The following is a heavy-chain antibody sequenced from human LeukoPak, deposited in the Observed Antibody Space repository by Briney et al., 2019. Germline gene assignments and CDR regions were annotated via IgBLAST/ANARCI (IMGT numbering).Heavy chain of an antibody. V-gene: IGHV3-23*01. Sequence: GGSLRLSCAASGFTFSSYTMNWVRQAPGKGLEWVSAISGSGGSTYYADSVKGRFTISRDNSKNTLYLQMNSLRAEDTAVYYCAKKVGSYYSPKDYWGQGTLVTVSS. D-gene: IGHD1-26*01. CDR2: ISGSGGST. CDR3: AKKVGSYYSPKDY. J-gene: IGHJ4*02. CDR1: GFTFSSYT.